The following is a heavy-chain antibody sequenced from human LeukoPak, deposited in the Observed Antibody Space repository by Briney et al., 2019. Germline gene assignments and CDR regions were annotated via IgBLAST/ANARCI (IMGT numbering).Heavy chain of an antibody. V-gene: IGHV1-2*02. CDR2: INPNSGGT. D-gene: IGHD5-12*01. CDR3: ARVTAWLRSPLGY. CDR1: GYTFTGYY. Sequence: ASVKVSCKASGYTFTGYYMHWVRQAPGQGLEWMGWINPNSGGTNYAQKFQGRVTMTRDTSISTAYMELNRLRSDDTAVYYCARVTAWLRSPLGYWGQGTLVTVSS. J-gene: IGHJ4*02.